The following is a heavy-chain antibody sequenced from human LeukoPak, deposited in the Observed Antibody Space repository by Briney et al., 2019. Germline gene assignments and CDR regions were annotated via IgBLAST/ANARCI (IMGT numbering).Heavy chain of an antibody. CDR2: ISAYNGNT. CDR1: GYTFTSYG. V-gene: IGHV1-18*01. D-gene: IGHD3-3*01. J-gene: IGHJ4*02. Sequence: ASVKVSCKASGYTFTSYGISWVRQAPGQGLEWMGWISAYNGNTNYAQKLQGRVTMTTDTSTSTAYMELRSLRSDDTAVYYCARGSYYDFWSGPLDYWGQGTLVTVSS. CDR3: ARGSYYDFWSGPLDY.